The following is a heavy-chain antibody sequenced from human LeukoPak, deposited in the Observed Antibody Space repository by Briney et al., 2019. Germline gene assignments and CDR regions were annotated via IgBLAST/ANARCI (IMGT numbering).Heavy chain of an antibody. J-gene: IGHJ4*02. Sequence: GGSLRLSCAASGFTFSSYSMNWVRQAPGKGLEWVSYISSSTSTIYYADSVKGRFTISRDNAKNSLYLQMNSLRAEDTAVYYCARSYYGSGSYFPEHFDYWGQGTLVTVSS. CDR1: GFTFSSYS. V-gene: IGHV3-48*01. CDR3: ARSYYGSGSYFPEHFDY. CDR2: ISSSTSTI. D-gene: IGHD3-10*01.